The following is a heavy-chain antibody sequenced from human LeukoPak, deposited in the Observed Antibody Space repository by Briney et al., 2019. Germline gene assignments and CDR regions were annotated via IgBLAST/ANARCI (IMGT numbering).Heavy chain of an antibody. D-gene: IGHD6-19*01. V-gene: IGHV3-30-3*01. CDR1: GFTFSSYA. J-gene: IGHJ4*02. CDR2: ISFDGSNK. CDR3: ARQVAGLDY. Sequence: PGGSLRLSCAASGFTFSSYAMHWVRQAPGKGLEWVALISFDGSNKYYADSVKGRFTISRDNSKNTLYLQMNSLRAEDTAVYYCARQVAGLDYWGQGTLVTVSS.